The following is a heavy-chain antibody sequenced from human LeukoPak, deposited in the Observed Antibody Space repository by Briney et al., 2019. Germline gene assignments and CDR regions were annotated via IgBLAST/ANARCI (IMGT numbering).Heavy chain of an antibody. D-gene: IGHD3-3*01. J-gene: IGHJ4*02. Sequence: GGSLRLSCVASGFTFGKYWMRWVRQAPGKGLEWVANIKLDGSEKNYVDSEKGRFTISRDNTKNSLYLQMNSLTVEDTAVFYCARDQYDTWSRRGNFDSWGQGTLVIVSS. CDR1: GFTFGKYW. V-gene: IGHV3-7*03. CDR2: IKLDGSEK. CDR3: ARDQYDTWSRRGNFDS.